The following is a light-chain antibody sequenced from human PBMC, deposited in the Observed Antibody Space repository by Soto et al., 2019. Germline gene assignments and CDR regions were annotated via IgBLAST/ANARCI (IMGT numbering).Light chain of an antibody. CDR1: QSVSSSY. CDR2: GAS. Sequence: EIVLTQSTGTLSLSSRERATLSCRASQSVSSSYLAWYQQNPGQAPRLLIYGASSRATGIPDRFSGSGSGTDFTLTISRLEPEDFAVYYCQQYGSSPRSITFGQGTRLEIK. V-gene: IGKV3-20*01. CDR3: QQYGSSPRSIT. J-gene: IGKJ5*01.